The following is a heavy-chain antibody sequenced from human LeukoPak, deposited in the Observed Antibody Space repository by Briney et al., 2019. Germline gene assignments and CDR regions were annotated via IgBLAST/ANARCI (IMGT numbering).Heavy chain of an antibody. CDR3: ARDSGIVGATGARDI. J-gene: IGHJ3*02. CDR1: GFTFSSAW. CDR2: IRQDGSEK. Sequence: SGGSLRLSCAASGFTFSSAWMGWVRQAPGKGLEWVANIRQDGSEKNYLDSVRGRFTISRDNAKNSLHLQMSSLRAEDTAVYYCARDSGIVGATGARDIWGQGTMVTVSS. D-gene: IGHD1-26*01. V-gene: IGHV3-7*01.